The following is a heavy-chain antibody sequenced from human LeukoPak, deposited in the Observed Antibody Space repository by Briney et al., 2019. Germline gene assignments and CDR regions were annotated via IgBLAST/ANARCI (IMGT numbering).Heavy chain of an antibody. CDR3: TTVGRYFDWLSLIDY. CDR2: IKSKTDGGTT. D-gene: IGHD3-9*01. V-gene: IGHV3-15*01. CDR1: GFTFSNAW. Sequence: GGSLRLSCAASGFTFSNAWMSWVRQAPGKGLEWVGRIKSKTDGGTTDYAAPVKGRFTISRDDSKNTLYLQMNSLKTEDTAVYYCTTVGRYFDWLSLIDYWGQGTLVTVFS. J-gene: IGHJ4*02.